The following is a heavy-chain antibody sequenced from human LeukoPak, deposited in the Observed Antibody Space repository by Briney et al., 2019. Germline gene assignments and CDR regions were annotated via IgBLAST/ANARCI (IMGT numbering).Heavy chain of an antibody. D-gene: IGHD3-3*01. V-gene: IGHV4-4*09. CDR3: ARHPLFGVVATGKFDP. CDR2: IYPRGST. CDR1: GGSISSYY. Sequence: PSETLSLTCTVSGGSISSYYWSWIRQPPGKGLEWIGYIYPRGSTNYNPSLQSRVTISIDTSKNQFSLRLSSLTAADTAVYYCARHPLFGVVATGKFDPWGQGTLVTVSS. J-gene: IGHJ5*02.